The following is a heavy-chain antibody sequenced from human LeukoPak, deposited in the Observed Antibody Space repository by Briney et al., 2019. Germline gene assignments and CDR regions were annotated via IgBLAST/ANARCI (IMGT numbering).Heavy chain of an antibody. J-gene: IGHJ4*02. V-gene: IGHV4-59*01. Sequence: SETLSLTCTVSGDSISSYYWSWIRQPPGKGLEWIGYIYYSGSTNYNPSLKSRVTISVDTSKNQFSLKLSSVTAADTAVYYCARSSYSSSSKGYFDYWGQGTLVTVSS. CDR1: GDSISSYY. CDR2: IYYSGST. D-gene: IGHD6-6*01. CDR3: ARSSYSSSSKGYFDY.